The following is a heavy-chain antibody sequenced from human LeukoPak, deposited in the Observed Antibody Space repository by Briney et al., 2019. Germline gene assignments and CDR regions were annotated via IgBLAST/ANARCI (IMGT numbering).Heavy chain of an antibody. V-gene: IGHV1-2*06. J-gene: IGHJ4*02. D-gene: IGHD3-22*01. CDR2: INPNSGGT. CDR3: ARVSDGTSTMIDLGGGDY. CDR1: GYTFTGYY. Sequence: ASVKVSCKASGYTFTGYYMHWVRQAPGQGLEWMGRINPNSGGTNYAQKFQGRVTMTRNTSISTAYMELSSLRSEDTAVYYCARVSDGTSTMIDLGGGDYWGQGTLVTVSS.